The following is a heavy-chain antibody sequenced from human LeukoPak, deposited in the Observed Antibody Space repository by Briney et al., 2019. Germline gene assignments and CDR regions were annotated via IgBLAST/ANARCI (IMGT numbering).Heavy chain of an antibody. Sequence: ASVKVSCKASGYNFTDYYMNWVRQAPGQGLEWMGWINPNSGGTNYAQKFQGRVTMARDTSISTAYMELRRLRFDDTAVYYCARGRVTNYYDNNDYYYYPDDYWGQGTLVTVSS. CDR1: GYNFTDYY. J-gene: IGHJ4*02. CDR2: INPNSGGT. V-gene: IGHV1-2*02. D-gene: IGHD3-22*01. CDR3: ARGRVTNYYDNNDYYYYPDDY.